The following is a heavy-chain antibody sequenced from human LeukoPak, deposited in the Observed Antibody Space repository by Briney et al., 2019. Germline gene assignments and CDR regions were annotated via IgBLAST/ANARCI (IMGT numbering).Heavy chain of an antibody. Sequence: GASVKVSCKASGGTFSSYAISWVRQAPGQGLEWMGGIIPIFGTANYAQKFQGRVTITADKSTSTAYMELSSLRSEDTAVYYCARGSSGRYYFDYWGQGTLVTVSS. CDR3: ARGSSGRYYFDY. D-gene: IGHD6-19*01. CDR2: IIPIFGTA. CDR1: GGTFSSYA. J-gene: IGHJ4*02. V-gene: IGHV1-69*06.